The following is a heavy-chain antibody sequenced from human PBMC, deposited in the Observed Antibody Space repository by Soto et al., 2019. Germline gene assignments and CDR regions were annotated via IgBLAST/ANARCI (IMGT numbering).Heavy chain of an antibody. V-gene: IGHV4-39*01. J-gene: IGHJ6*02. CDR3: ARQGHFWSGFAYGMDV. D-gene: IGHD3-3*02. Sequence: PSETLSLTCTVSGGSISSSSYYWGWIRQPPGKGLEWIGSIYYSGSTYYNPSLKSRVIISVDTSKNQFSLKLSSVTAADTAVYYCARQGHFWSGFAYGMDVWGQGTTVTVSS. CDR2: IYYSGST. CDR1: GGSISSSSYY.